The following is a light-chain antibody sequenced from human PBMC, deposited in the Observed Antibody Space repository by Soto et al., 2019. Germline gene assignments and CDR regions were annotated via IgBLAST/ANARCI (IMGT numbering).Light chain of an antibody. V-gene: IGKV3-11*01. CDR1: QSVNNF. CDR3: QQRGNWPLS. CDR2: QAS. Sequence: EIVLTQSPATLSLSPGEGVTLSCRASQSVNNFLAWYQQKPGQAPRLLIYQASNRATGIPARFSGGGSGTDFTLTISSLEPEDFAVYYCQQRGNWPLSFGGGTMVDIK. J-gene: IGKJ4*01.